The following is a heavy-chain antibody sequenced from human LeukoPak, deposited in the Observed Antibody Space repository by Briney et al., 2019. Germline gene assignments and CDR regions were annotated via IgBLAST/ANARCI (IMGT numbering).Heavy chain of an antibody. Sequence: SETLSLTCTVSGVSISSYYWSWIRQPPGTGLEWIGYIHYSGNTNYNPSLKSRVSISVDTSNNQFSLKLSSVTAADTAVYYCARPGWVGATGAFHIWGQGTLVTVSS. J-gene: IGHJ3*02. CDR1: GVSISSYY. CDR2: IHYSGNT. CDR3: ARPGWVGATGAFHI. V-gene: IGHV4-59*01. D-gene: IGHD1-26*01.